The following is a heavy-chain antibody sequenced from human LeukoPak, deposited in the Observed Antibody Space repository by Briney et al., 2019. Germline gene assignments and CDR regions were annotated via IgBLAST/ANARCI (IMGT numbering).Heavy chain of an antibody. CDR2: ISGSGGTT. Sequence: GGSLRLSCAASGFTFNNYAMNWVRQAPGKGLEWVSAISGSGGTTYYADSVKGRFTISRDSSKNTLYLQMNSLRAEDTAVYYCAKVSGGGLYYDGMDVWGQGTTVTVSS. D-gene: IGHD1-14*01. CDR1: GFTFNNYA. V-gene: IGHV3-23*01. J-gene: IGHJ6*02. CDR3: AKVSGGGLYYDGMDV.